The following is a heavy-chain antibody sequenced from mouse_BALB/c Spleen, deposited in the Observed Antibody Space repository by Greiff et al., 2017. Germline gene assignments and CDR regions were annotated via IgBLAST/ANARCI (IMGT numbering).Heavy chain of an antibody. CDR2: ISYSGST. CDR1: GYSITSDYA. J-gene: IGHJ3*01. Sequence: EVQLQESGPGLVKPSQSLSLTCTVTGYSITSDYAWNWIRQFPGNKLEWMGYISYSGSTSYNPSLKSRISITRDTSKNQFFLQLNSVTTEDTATYYCASAYYGNYFFAYWGQGTLVTVSA. D-gene: IGHD2-10*01. CDR3: ASAYYGNYFFAY. V-gene: IGHV3-2*02.